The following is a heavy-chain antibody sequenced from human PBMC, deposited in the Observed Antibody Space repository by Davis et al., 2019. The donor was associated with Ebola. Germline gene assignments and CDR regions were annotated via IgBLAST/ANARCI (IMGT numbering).Heavy chain of an antibody. D-gene: IGHD1-14*01. CDR2: ISYDGSNK. CDR3: ARDSSNLSRFDP. CDR1: GFTFSSYA. Sequence: GESLKISCAASGFTFSSYAMHWVRHAPGKGLEWVAVISYDGSNKYYADSVKGRFTISRDNSKNTLYLQMNSLRAEDTAVYYCARDSSNLSRFDPWGQGTLVTVSS. V-gene: IGHV3-30-3*01. J-gene: IGHJ5*02.